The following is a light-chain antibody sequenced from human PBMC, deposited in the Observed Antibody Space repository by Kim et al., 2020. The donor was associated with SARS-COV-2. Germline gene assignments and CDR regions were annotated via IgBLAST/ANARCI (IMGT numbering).Light chain of an antibody. CDR2: DVS. CDR3: SSYTSSSTWV. J-gene: IGLJ3*02. V-gene: IGLV2-14*04. Sequence: GQSITISRTGTRSDVGGYNYVSWYQQHPGKAPKLMIYDVSKRPSGVSNRFSGSKSGNTASLTISGLQAEDEADYYCSSYTSSSTWVFGGGTQLTVL. CDR1: RSDVGGYNY.